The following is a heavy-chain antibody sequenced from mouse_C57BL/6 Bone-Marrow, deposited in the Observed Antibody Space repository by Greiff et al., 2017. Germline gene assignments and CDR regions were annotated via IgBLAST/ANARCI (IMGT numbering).Heavy chain of an antibody. CDR3: ATDYSYYFDY. D-gene: IGHD1-1*01. CDR2: ISYDGSN. Sequence: EVQLQESGPGLVKPSQSLSLTCSVTGYSITSGYYWNWIRQFPGNKLEWMGYISYDGSNNYNTSLKNRISITRDTSKNQFFLKLNSVTTENTDTYYCATDYSYYFDYWGQGTTLTVSS. J-gene: IGHJ2*01. CDR1: GYSITSGYY. V-gene: IGHV3-6*01.